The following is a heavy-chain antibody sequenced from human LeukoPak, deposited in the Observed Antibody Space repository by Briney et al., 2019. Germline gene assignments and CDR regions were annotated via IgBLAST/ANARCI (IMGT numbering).Heavy chain of an antibody. D-gene: IGHD3-22*01. J-gene: IGHJ4*02. CDR2: IIPIFGTA. V-gene: IGHV1-69*06. CDR3: ARVPHYYDSSGYSATFDY. CDR1: GGTFSSYA. Sequence: ASVKVSCKASGGTFSSYAISWVRQAPGQGLEWMGGIIPIFGTANYAQKFQGRVTITADKSTSTAYMELSSLRSEDTAVYYCARVPHYYDSSGYSATFDYWGQGTLVTVSS.